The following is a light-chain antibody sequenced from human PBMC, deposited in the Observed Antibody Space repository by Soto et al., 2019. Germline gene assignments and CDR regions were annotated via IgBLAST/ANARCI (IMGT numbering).Light chain of an antibody. J-gene: IGLJ1*01. CDR2: DVT. V-gene: IGLV2-11*01. CDR1: SSDVCGYNY. CDR3: CSYAGSYTYV. Sequence: LTHPGSGSGSPGQSFTISCTGTSSDVCGYNYVSWYQRRPGKAPKLIIYDVTKRPSGVPDRFSGSKYGNTASLTISGLQAQAEADYHCCSYAGSYTYVFASGTKVTVL.